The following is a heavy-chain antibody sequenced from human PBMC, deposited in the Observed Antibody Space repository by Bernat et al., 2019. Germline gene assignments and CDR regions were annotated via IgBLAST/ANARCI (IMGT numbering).Heavy chain of an antibody. CDR2: ISSSGSTI. CDR3: VRDYYYDSSGYYFTEYFQH. Sequence: EVQLVESGGGLVQPGGSLRLSCAASGFTFSSYEMNWVRQAPGKGLEWVSYISSSGSTIYYADSVKGRFTISRDNAKNSLYLQMNSLRAEDTAVYYCVRDYYYDSSGYYFTEYFQHWGQGTLVTVSS. D-gene: IGHD3-22*01. CDR1: GFTFSSYE. V-gene: IGHV3-48*03. J-gene: IGHJ1*01.